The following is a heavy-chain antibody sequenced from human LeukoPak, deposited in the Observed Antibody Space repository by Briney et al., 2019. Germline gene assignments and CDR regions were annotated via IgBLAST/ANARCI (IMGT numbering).Heavy chain of an antibody. Sequence: SETLSLTCTVSGGSISSYYWSWIRQPPGKGLEWIGYIYYSGSTNYNPSLKSRVTISVDTSKNQFSLKLSSVTAADTAVYYCARRTYYDYGVPDAFDIWGQGTMVTVSS. J-gene: IGHJ3*02. D-gene: IGHD1-26*01. CDR1: GGSISSYY. V-gene: IGHV4-59*08. CDR3: ARRTYYDYGVPDAFDI. CDR2: IYYSGST.